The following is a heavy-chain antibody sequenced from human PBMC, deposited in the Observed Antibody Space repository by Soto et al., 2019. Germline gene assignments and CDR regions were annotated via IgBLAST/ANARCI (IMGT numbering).Heavy chain of an antibody. J-gene: IGHJ5*02. CDR3: ARDRGSGYYNWFDP. CDR1: GGSISSGGYY. CDR2: IYYSGST. Sequence: PSETLSLTCTVSGGSISSGGYYWSWIRQHPGKGLERIGYIYYSGSTYYNPSLKSRVTISVDTSKNQFSLKLSSVTAADTAVYYCARDRGSGYYNWFDPWGQGTLVTVSS. D-gene: IGHD3-22*01. V-gene: IGHV4-31*03.